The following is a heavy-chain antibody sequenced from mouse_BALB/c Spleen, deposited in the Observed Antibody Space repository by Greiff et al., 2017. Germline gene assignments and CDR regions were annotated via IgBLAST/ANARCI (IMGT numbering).Heavy chain of an antibody. D-gene: IGHD2-4*01. J-gene: IGHJ4*01. CDR3: ARDDGVITRAIDY. Sequence: QVQLKESGPGLVAPSQSLSITCPVSGFSLTGYGVNWVRQPPGKGLEWLGMIWGDGSTDYHSALKSRLSLSKDNTKRQVFLKMNSLPTDDTARYYCARDDGVITRAIDYWGQGTSVTVSS. CDR2: IWGDGST. CDR1: GFSLTGYG. V-gene: IGHV2-6-7*01.